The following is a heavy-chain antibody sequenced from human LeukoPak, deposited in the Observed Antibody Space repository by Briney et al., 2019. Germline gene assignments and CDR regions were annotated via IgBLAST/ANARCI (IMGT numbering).Heavy chain of an antibody. D-gene: IGHD3-9*01. J-gene: IGHJ3*02. Sequence: PSETLSLTCTVSGGSVSSGSYYWSWIRQPPGEGLEWIGYIYYSGSTNYNPSLKSRVTISVDTSKNQFSLKLSSVTAADTAVYYCASIRYFDWIDASDIWGQGTMVTVSS. CDR1: GGSVSSGSYY. V-gene: IGHV4-61*01. CDR2: IYYSGST. CDR3: ASIRYFDWIDASDI.